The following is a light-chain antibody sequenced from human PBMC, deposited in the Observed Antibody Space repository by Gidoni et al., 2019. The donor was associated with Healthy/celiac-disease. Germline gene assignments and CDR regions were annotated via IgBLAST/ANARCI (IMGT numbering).Light chain of an antibody. CDR2: AAS. Sequence: DIQFTQSPSFLSASVGDRVTITCRASQGISSYVTWYQQAPGKANKLLIYAASTLQSGVPSRFSGSGSGTEFTLTVSSLQTEDFATYYCQQLNSYPLTFGGGTKVEIK. J-gene: IGKJ4*01. CDR3: QQLNSYPLT. CDR1: QGISSY. V-gene: IGKV1-9*01.